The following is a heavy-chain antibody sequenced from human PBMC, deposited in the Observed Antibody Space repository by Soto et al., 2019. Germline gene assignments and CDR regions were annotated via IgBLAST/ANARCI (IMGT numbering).Heavy chain of an antibody. J-gene: IGHJ4*02. Sequence: SETLSLTCTVSGGSISSISYYWGWIRQPPGKGLEWIGSIYYSGSTYYNPSLKSRVTISVDTSKNQFSLKLSSVTAADTAVYYCARCAEQQLAPPHFDYWGQGTLVTVSS. CDR3: ARCAEQQLAPPHFDY. CDR1: GGSISSISYY. D-gene: IGHD6-13*01. CDR2: IYYSGST. V-gene: IGHV4-39*01.